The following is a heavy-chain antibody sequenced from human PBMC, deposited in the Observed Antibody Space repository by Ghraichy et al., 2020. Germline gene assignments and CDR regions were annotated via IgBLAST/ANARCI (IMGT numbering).Heavy chain of an antibody. J-gene: IGHJ3*02. Sequence: ASVKVSCKASGYTFTSYAMHWVRQAPGQRLEWMGWINAGNGNTKYSQKFQGRVTITRDTSASTAYMELSSLRSEDTAVYYCARPKEWLLLYDAFDIWGQGTMVTVSS. D-gene: IGHD3-22*01. V-gene: IGHV1-3*01. CDR3: ARPKEWLLLYDAFDI. CDR2: INAGNGNT. CDR1: GYTFTSYA.